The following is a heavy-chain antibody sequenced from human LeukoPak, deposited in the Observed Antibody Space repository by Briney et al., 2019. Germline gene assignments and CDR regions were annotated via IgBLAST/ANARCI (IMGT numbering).Heavy chain of an antibody. CDR3: ARGRRYFDY. CDR2: IYYSGST. J-gene: IGHJ4*02. CDR1: GGSVSSGSYY. V-gene: IGHV4-61*01. Sequence: SETLSLSCTVSGGSVSSGSYYWSWIRQPPGKGLEWIGYIYYSGSTNYNPSLKSRVTISVDTSKNQFSLKLSSVTAADTAVYYCARGRRYFDYWGQGTLVTVSS.